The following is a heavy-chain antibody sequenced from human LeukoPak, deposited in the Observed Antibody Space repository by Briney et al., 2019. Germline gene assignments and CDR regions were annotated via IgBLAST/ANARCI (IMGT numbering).Heavy chain of an antibody. J-gene: IGHJ6*03. CDR3: ARATVTTGYYYYYMDV. CDR2: IIPIFGTA. D-gene: IGHD4-17*01. V-gene: IGHV1-69*06. CDR1: EGAFSSSA. Sequence: SVKVSSKASEGAFSSSAIRCGRHIPGKRLELMGRIIPIFGTANYAQKFQGRVTITADKSTSTAYMELSSLRSEDTAVYYCARATVTTGYYYYYMDVWGKGTTVTVSS.